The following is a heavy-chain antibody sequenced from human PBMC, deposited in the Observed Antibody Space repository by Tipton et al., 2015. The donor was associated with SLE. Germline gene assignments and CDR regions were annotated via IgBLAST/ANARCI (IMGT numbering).Heavy chain of an antibody. Sequence: TLSLTCNVSGASISSSDYSWGWMRQPPGEGRECFGTIYYNGGTHSNPSLKSQLSISVYTSKNQLSLKLISVTAADTAVYFCARLVGGYPRWGRGTLVVVSS. J-gene: IGHJ4*02. CDR1: GASISSSDYS. CDR3: ARLVGGYPR. D-gene: IGHD5-12*01. CDR2: IYYNGGT. V-gene: IGHV4-39*01.